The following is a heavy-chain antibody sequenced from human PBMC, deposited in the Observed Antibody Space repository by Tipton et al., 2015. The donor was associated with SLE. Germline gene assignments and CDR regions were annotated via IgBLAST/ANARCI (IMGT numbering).Heavy chain of an antibody. J-gene: IGHJ4*02. CDR2: ISGSGGST. D-gene: IGHD3-10*01. CDR3: AKRGWLTVQGLFYFDY. Sequence: SLRLSCAASGFTFSSYAMSWVRQAPGKGLEWVSAISGSGGSTYSADSVKGRFTISRDNSKSTLYLQMNSLRAEDTAVYYCAKRGWLTVQGLFYFDYWGQGTLITVSS. V-gene: IGHV3-23*01. CDR1: GFTFSSYA.